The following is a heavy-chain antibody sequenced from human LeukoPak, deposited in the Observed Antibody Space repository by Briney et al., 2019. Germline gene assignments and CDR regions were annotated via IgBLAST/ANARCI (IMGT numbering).Heavy chain of an antibody. Sequence: GGSLRLSCAASGFTFSNAWMSWVRQAPGKGLEWVGRIKSKTDGGTTDYAAPVKGRFTISRDDSKNTLYLQMNSLKTEDTAVYYCTTNEVVVAATSHESLDYWGQGTLVTVSS. D-gene: IGHD2-15*01. CDR3: TTNEVVVAATSHESLDY. CDR1: GFTFSNAW. J-gene: IGHJ4*02. CDR2: IKSKTDGGTT. V-gene: IGHV3-15*01.